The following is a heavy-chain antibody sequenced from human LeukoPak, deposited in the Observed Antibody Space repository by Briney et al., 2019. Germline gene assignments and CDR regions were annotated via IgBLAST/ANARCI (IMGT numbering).Heavy chain of an antibody. V-gene: IGHV3-30*18. D-gene: IGHD7-27*01. J-gene: IGHJ4*02. Sequence: GRSLRLSCAASGFTFSSYGMHWVRQAPGKGLEWVAVISYEGSNKYYADSVKGRFTISRDNSKNTLYLQMNSLRAEDTAVYYCAKDYKRAKTGDPPAWYFDYWGQGTLVTASS. CDR1: GFTFSSYG. CDR3: AKDYKRAKTGDPPAWYFDY. CDR2: ISYEGSNK.